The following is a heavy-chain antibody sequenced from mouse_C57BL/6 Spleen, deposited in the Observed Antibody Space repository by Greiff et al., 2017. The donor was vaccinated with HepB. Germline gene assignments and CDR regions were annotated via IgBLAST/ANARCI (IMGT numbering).Heavy chain of an antibody. CDR1: GYTFTSYW. CDR2: IDPSDSYT. Sequence: QVQLQQPGAELVKPGASVKLSCKASGYTFTSYWMQWVKQRPGQGLEWIGEIDPSDSYTNYNQKFKGKATLTVDTSSSTAYMQLSSLTSEDSAVYYCARSTGSDYAMDYWGQGTSVTVSS. D-gene: IGHD6-1*01. J-gene: IGHJ4*01. CDR3: ARSTGSDYAMDY. V-gene: IGHV1-50*01.